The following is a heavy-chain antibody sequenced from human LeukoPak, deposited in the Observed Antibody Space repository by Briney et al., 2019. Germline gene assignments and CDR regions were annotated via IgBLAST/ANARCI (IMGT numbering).Heavy chain of an antibody. D-gene: IGHD2-21*01. Sequence: GGSLRLSCAASGFTFDDYGMSWVRQAPGKGLEWVSGINWNGGSTGYADSVKGRFTISRDNAKNSLYLQMNSLRAEDTALYYCARGGLYLDYYYYYMDVWGKGTTVTVSS. CDR3: ARGGLYLDYYYYYMDV. CDR1: GFTFDDYG. CDR2: INWNGGST. J-gene: IGHJ6*03. V-gene: IGHV3-20*04.